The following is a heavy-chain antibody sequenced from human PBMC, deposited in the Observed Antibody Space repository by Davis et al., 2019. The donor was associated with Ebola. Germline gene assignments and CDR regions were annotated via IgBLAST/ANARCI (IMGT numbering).Heavy chain of an antibody. J-gene: IGHJ4*02. Sequence: SVKVSCKASGGTFSSYAISWVRQAPGQGLDSIGGIIPIFGTANYAQKFQGRVTITADESTSTAYMELSSLRSEDTAVYYCARDGSVASIELDYWGQGTLVTVSS. CDR2: IIPIFGTA. CDR3: ARDGSVASIELDY. D-gene: IGHD6-19*01. CDR1: GGTFSSYA. V-gene: IGHV1-69*13.